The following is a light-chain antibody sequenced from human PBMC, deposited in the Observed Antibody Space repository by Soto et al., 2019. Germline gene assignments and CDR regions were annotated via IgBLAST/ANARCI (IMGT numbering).Light chain of an antibody. V-gene: IGKV3-15*01. CDR2: GAS. CDR1: QSVRSN. Sequence: EIVMTQSPATLSVSPGERVTLSCRASQSVRSNLAWYQQKPGQVPRVLPYGASTRAIGNPDRFSGSGSGTEFTLTISSLQSEDFAVYYCQHYNNLWGFGGGTKVEIK. J-gene: IGKJ4*01. CDR3: QHYNNLWG.